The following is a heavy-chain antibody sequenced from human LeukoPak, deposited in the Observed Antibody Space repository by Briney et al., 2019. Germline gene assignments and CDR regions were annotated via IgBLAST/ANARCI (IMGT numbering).Heavy chain of an antibody. CDR2: IYYSGST. CDR3: ARRLRLDWFDP. Sequence: SETLSLTCTVSGGSISSSSYYWGWIRQPPGKGLEWIGYIYYSGSTNYNPSLKSRVTISVDTSKNQFSLKLSSVTAADTAVYYCARRLRLDWFDPWGQGTLVTVSS. CDR1: GGSISSSSYY. V-gene: IGHV4-61*05. J-gene: IGHJ5*02. D-gene: IGHD6-19*01.